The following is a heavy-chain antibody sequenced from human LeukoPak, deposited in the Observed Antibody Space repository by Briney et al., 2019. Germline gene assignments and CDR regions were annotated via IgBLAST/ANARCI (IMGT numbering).Heavy chain of an antibody. CDR1: GFKFRDYY. CDR2: ISMSGSVI. D-gene: IGHD3-22*01. V-gene: IGHV3-11*01. Sequence: GGSLRLSCAASGFKFRDYYMSWIRQAPGKGLEWTSYISMSGSVIQYSDSVKGRFTTSRDNVKNSLHLQMDSLRVDDTAVYYCARGGWSRGWFDPWGQGTLVSVSS. J-gene: IGHJ5*02. CDR3: ARGGWSRGWFDP.